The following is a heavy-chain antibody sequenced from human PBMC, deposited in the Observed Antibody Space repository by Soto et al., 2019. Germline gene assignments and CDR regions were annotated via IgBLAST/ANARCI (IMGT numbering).Heavy chain of an antibody. J-gene: IGHJ5*02. CDR3: ARVGYCSGGSCYWGWFDP. V-gene: IGHV4-59*01. Sequence: SETLSLTCTVSGGSISSYYWSWIRQPPGKGLEWIGYIYYSGSTNYNPSLKSRVTISVDTSKNQFSLKLSSVTAADTAVYYCARVGYCSGGSCYWGWFDPWGQGTLVTVSS. D-gene: IGHD2-15*01. CDR2: IYYSGST. CDR1: GGSISSYY.